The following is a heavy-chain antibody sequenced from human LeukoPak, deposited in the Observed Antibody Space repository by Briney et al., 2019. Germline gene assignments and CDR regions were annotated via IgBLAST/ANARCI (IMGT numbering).Heavy chain of an antibody. CDR1: GYSFSNYG. CDR2: ISGYNGNT. Sequence: GASVKVSCKASGYSFSNYGISWVRQAPGQGLEWMGWISGYNGNTNYAQKFQGRVTITTDTSTSTAYMELGSLRSDDTAVYYCARDCGYQCLFDYWGQGTLVTVSS. J-gene: IGHJ4*02. V-gene: IGHV1-18*01. D-gene: IGHD5-12*01. CDR3: ARDCGYQCLFDY.